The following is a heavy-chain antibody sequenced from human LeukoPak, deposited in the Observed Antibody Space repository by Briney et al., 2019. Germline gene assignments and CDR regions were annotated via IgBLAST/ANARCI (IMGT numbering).Heavy chain of an antibody. Sequence: ASVKVSCKASGYAFTSYGISWVRQAPGQGLEWMGRIIPILGIANYAQKFQGRVTITADKSTSTAYMELSSLRSEDTAVYYCARAITIFGVVQPPDYWGQGTLVTVSS. CDR1: GYAFTSYG. CDR2: IIPILGIA. D-gene: IGHD3-3*01. J-gene: IGHJ4*02. CDR3: ARAITIFGVVQPPDY. V-gene: IGHV1-69*04.